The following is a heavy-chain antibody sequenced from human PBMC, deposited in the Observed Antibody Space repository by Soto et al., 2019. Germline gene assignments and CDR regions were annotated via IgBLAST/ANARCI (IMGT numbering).Heavy chain of an antibody. V-gene: IGHV3-23*01. Sequence: PGGSLRLSCAASGFTFRNSAMNWVRQAPGKGLEWVSAISGSGASTYYTDSAKGRFTISRDSSKNTLYLQMNSLRAEDTAVYYCVFPSSGKYYFDYWGQGALVTVSS. CDR1: GFTFRNSA. D-gene: IGHD3-22*01. J-gene: IGHJ4*02. CDR3: VFPSSGKYYFDY. CDR2: ISGSGAST.